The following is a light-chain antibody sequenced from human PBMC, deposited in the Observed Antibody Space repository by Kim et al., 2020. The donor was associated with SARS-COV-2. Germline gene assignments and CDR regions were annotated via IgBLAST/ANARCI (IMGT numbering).Light chain of an antibody. Sequence: ASVGDGVTISCRASQGISNYLAWDQQKPGQAPKLLIYAASALQFGVSSRFNGSGSGTDFTLTISDLQPEDVATYYCQKYNTAPWTFGHGTKVDIK. CDR2: AAS. CDR3: QKYNTAPWT. CDR1: QGISNY. J-gene: IGKJ1*01. V-gene: IGKV1-27*01.